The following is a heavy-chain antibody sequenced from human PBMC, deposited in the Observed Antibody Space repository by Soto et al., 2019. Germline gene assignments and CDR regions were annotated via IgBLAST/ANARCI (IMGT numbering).Heavy chain of an antibody. D-gene: IGHD2-15*01. V-gene: IGHV4-39*01. Sequence: SGTLSLTCAVSGGSISSSSYYWGWVRPPPGEGLGWIWGIYYSGSTYYNPSLKSRVTRPVDTSKNQFSLKLSSVTAADTAVYYCASSPRLDCSGGSCYSGGIQLWFFSTNRFDPWGQGTLVTV. CDR2: IYYSGST. J-gene: IGHJ5*02. CDR3: ASSPRLDCSGGSCYSGGIQLWFFSTNRFDP. CDR1: GGSISSSSYY.